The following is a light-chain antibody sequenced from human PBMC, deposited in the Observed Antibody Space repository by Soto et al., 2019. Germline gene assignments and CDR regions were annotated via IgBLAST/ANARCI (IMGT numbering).Light chain of an antibody. CDR2: SVS. V-gene: IGLV2-14*01. Sequence: QSDLTQPASVPGSPGQSITISCSGTSSDIGAYDHVAWFQQFPGKTPKLVIYSVSNRPSGVSYRFSGSKSGNTASLTISGLQADDEADYYCISYTVSRSYVFGPGTKVTVL. CDR3: ISYTVSRSYV. CDR1: SSDIGAYDH. J-gene: IGLJ1*01.